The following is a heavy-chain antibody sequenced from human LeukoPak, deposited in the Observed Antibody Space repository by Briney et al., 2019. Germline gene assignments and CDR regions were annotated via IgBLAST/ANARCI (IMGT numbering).Heavy chain of an antibody. V-gene: IGHV4-59*01. Sequence: SETLSLTCTVSGGSISSYYWSWIRQPPGKGLEWIGYIYYSGSTNYNPSLKSRVTISVDTSKNQFSLKLSSVTAADTAVYYCASFGIAAAGGYFDYWGQGTLVTASS. CDR1: GGSISSYY. J-gene: IGHJ4*02. D-gene: IGHD6-13*01. CDR2: IYYSGST. CDR3: ASFGIAAAGGYFDY.